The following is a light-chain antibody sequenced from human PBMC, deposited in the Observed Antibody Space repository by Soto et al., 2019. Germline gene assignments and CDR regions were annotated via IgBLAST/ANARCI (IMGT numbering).Light chain of an antibody. CDR2: AAS. J-gene: IGKJ1*01. V-gene: IGKV1-39*01. Sequence: DIQMTQSPSSLSASVGDRVTITCRASQSISSYLNWYQQKPGKAPKLLIYAASSLQSGVPSRFSGSGSGTDFTLTSSSQQPEDFATYYCQHSYSTPWTFGQGTKVEIK. CDR3: QHSYSTPWT. CDR1: QSISSY.